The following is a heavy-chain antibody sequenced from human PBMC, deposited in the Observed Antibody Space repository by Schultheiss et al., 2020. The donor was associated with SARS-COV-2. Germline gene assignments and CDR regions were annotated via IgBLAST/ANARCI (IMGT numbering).Heavy chain of an antibody. CDR2: IYYSGST. CDR3: ARVPDRPNYYDSSAPPDAFDI. V-gene: IGHV4-4*02. Sequence: SQTLSLTCAVSGGSISSSNWWSWVRQPPGKGLEWIGYIYYSGSTYYNPSLKSRVTISVDTSKNQFSLKLSSVTAADTAVYYCARVPDRPNYYDSSAPPDAFDIWGQGTMVTVSS. D-gene: IGHD3-22*01. CDR1: GGSISSSNW. J-gene: IGHJ3*02.